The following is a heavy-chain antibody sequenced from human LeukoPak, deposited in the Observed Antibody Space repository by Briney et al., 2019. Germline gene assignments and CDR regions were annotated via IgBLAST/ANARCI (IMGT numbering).Heavy chain of an antibody. V-gene: IGHV3-23*01. CDR1: GFTFSSYA. J-gene: IGHJ6*03. CDR3: ARASNWNHYYYYYMDV. CDR2: ISGSGGET. Sequence: GGSLRLSCAASGFTFSSYAMSWVRQAPGKGLEWVSAISGSGGETYYADSVKGRFTISRDNAKNSLYLQMNSLRAEDTAVYYCARASNWNHYYYYYMDVWGKGTTVTVSS. D-gene: IGHD1-1*01.